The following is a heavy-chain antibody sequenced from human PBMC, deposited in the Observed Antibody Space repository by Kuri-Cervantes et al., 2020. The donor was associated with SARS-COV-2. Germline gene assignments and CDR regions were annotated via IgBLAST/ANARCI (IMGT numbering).Heavy chain of an antibody. V-gene: IGHV4-4*07. CDR3: ARGILGDDSIHYGMDV. J-gene: IGHJ6*02. CDR1: GGSISGYY. CDR2: VYSSGGT. D-gene: IGHD2/OR15-2a*01. Sequence: SETLSLTCTLSGGSISGYYWSWIRQSAGKGREFIGRVYSSGGTNYNPSLESRVTMSIDTAKNQVSLRLTSVTAADTAVYYCARGILGDDSIHYGMDVWGQGTSVTVSS.